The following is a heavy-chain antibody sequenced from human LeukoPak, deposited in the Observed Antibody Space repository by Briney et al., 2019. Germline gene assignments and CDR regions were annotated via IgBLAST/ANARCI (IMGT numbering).Heavy chain of an antibody. D-gene: IGHD6-19*01. CDR1: GFTFSSYG. J-gene: IGHJ5*02. CDR3: ARVNSSGWYASWFDP. CDR2: IRYDGSNK. Sequence: GGSLRLSCAASGFTFSSYGMHWVRQAPGKGLEWVAFIRYDGSNKYYADSVKGRFTISRDNSKNTLYLQMNSLRAEDTAVYYCARVNSSGWYASWFDPWGQGTLVTVSS. V-gene: IGHV3-30*02.